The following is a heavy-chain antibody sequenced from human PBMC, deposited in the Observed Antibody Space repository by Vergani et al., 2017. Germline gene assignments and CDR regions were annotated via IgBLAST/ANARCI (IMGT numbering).Heavy chain of an antibody. CDR2: IRRRSEHYAT. V-gene: IGHV3-73*01. D-gene: IGHD3-10*01. Sequence: EVQLMESGGGWAQPGGSLRLSCAASGFVVSESPIHWVRQVPGKGLEWLGHIRRRSEHYATAYGPSLLGRATISRDDSTNTAYLQLSSLGTDDTAIYFCSAQTQSCHDYWGQGTLVAVSS. CDR1: GFVVSESP. CDR3: SAQTQSCHDY. J-gene: IGHJ4*02.